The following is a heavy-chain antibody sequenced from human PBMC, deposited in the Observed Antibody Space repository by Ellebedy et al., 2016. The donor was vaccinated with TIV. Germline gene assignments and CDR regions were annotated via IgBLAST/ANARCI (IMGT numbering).Heavy chain of an antibody. CDR2: IDPPGRI. J-gene: IGHJ4*02. D-gene: IGHD6-19*01. CDR3: ARDRFSVAATNFDY. Sequence: GESLKISCAASGFTLRNSVMHWVRQTTGKGLEWVSSIDPPGRIFYRDSVKGRFTISRETAKNSLYLQMNSLRAEDTAVYYCARDRFSVAATNFDYWGQGTLVTVSS. V-gene: IGHV3-13*01. CDR1: GFTLRNSV.